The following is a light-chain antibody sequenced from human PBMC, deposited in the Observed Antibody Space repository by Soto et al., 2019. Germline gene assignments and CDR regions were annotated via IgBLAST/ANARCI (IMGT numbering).Light chain of an antibody. J-gene: IGKJ1*01. CDR1: QSVSSNY. Sequence: EIVLTQSPGTLSLSPGERASLSCRASQSVSSNYLAWYQQKSGQAPSLLIYDVSRRATGIPERFSGSGSGTDFTLIISRLEPEDFAVYYCQQYGSSPRTFAQGTKVDIK. V-gene: IGKV3-20*01. CDR2: DVS. CDR3: QQYGSSPRT.